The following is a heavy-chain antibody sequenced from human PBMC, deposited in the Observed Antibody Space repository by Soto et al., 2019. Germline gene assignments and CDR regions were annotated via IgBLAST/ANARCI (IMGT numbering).Heavy chain of an antibody. CDR1: GGSATNSSYY. V-gene: IGHV4-39*01. D-gene: IGHD4-17*01. CDR2: VYYRGRS. Sequence: SETLSLTCTVSGGSATNSSYYWGWIRQSPGKGLEWIGSVYYRGRSYSKSSVKSRVTISVDTSKNRFSLSLNSVTASDTAVYFCVSQRTTVPTQAYFDYWGPGALVTVSS. J-gene: IGHJ4*02. CDR3: VSQRTTVPTQAYFDY.